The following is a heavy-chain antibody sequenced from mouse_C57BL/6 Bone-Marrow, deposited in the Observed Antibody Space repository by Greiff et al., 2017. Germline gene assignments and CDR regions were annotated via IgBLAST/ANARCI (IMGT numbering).Heavy chain of an antibody. CDR2: ISYDGSN. CDR3: ARGRVTTKKVDY. J-gene: IGHJ2*01. V-gene: IGHV3-6*01. Sequence: EVQLQESGPGLVKPSQSLSLTCSVTGYSITSGYYWNWIRQFPGNKLEWMGYISYDGSNNYNPSLKNRVSSARDTSKMQFVLKLNSETTEDTATYCSARGRVTTKKVDYWGQGTTLTGSS. CDR1: GYSITSGYY. D-gene: IGHD2-2*01.